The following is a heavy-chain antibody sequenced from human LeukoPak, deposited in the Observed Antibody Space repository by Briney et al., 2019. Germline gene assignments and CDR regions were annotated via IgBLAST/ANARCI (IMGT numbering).Heavy chain of an antibody. CDR2: LYSDGNT. Sequence: PGGSLRLSCAASGFTVIANDMTWVRQAPGKGLEWVSVLYSDGNTKYADSVQGRFTISRDNSKNTLYLEMNSLRPDDTAVYYFARGVEPLAANTLAYWGQGTLVTVSS. CDR1: GFTVIAND. D-gene: IGHD1-14*01. V-gene: IGHV3-53*01. CDR3: ARGVEPLAANTLAY. J-gene: IGHJ4*02.